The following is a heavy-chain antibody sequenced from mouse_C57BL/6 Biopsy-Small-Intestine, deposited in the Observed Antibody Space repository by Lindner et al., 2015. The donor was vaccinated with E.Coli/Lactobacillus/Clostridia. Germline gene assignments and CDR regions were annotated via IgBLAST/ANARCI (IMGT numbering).Heavy chain of an antibody. J-gene: IGHJ2*01. D-gene: IGHD1-1*01. CDR3: ARNYYGSGYDY. V-gene: IGHV5-17*01. CDR1: GFIFGDHG. Sequence: VQLQESGGGLVKPGGSLKLSCTASGFIFGDHGVHWVRQAPEKGLEWVAYISGSSSTIFYADVLKGRSTISRDNAKNTLFLQMTSLRSEDTAIYYCARNYYGSGYDYWGQGTTLTVSS. CDR2: ISGSSSTI.